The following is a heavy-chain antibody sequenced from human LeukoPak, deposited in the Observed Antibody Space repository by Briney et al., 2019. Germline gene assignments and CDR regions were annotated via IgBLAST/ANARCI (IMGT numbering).Heavy chain of an antibody. Sequence: GGSLRLSCAASGFTFSTYGMHWVRPAPRKGLEWVSYMSSTGDIIYYADSVKGRFTISRDNAKNSLYLQMDRLRAEDTAVYYCARDDGGRHTSSLDYWGQGTLVAVSS. CDR2: MSSTGDII. CDR1: GFTFSTYG. J-gene: IGHJ4*02. D-gene: IGHD6-6*01. CDR3: ARDDGGRHTSSLDY. V-gene: IGHV3-48*03.